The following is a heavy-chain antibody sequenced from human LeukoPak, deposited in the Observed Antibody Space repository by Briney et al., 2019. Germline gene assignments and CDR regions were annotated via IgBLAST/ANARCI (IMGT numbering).Heavy chain of an antibody. J-gene: IGHJ4*02. V-gene: IGHV1-69*05. Sequence: SVKVSCKASGGTFSSYAISWVRQAPGQGLEWTGGIIPIFGTANYAQKFQGRVTITTDESTSTAYMELSSLRSEDTAVYYCARNLELSTVGYYFDYWGQGTLVTVSS. CDR3: ARNLELSTVGYYFDY. CDR1: GGTFSSYA. D-gene: IGHD4-23*01. CDR2: IIPIFGTA.